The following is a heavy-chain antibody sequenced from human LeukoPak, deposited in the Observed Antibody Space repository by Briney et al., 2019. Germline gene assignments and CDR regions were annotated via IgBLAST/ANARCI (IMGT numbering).Heavy chain of an antibody. Sequence: QPGGSLRLSCAASGFTFSSYAMSWVRQAPGKGLEWVSGISGSGGSTYYADSVKGRFTISRDNSKNTLYLQMNSLRAEDTAVYYCAKDQSCSGGSCYFDYWGQGTLDTVSS. J-gene: IGHJ4*02. V-gene: IGHV3-23*01. CDR2: ISGSGGST. D-gene: IGHD2-15*01. CDR1: GFTFSSYA. CDR3: AKDQSCSGGSCYFDY.